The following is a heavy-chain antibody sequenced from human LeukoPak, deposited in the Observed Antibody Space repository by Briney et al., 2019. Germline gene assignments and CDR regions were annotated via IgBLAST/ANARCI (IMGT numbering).Heavy chain of an antibody. CDR1: GFTFDDYG. CDR3: ARGYSYGALGFDY. D-gene: IGHD5-18*01. V-gene: IGHV3-20*04. Sequence: GGSLRLSCAASGFTFDDYGMSWVRQAPGKGLEWVSGLNWNGGSTGYADSVKGRFTISRDNAKNSLYLQMNSLRAEDTAVYYCARGYSYGALGFDYWGQGTLVTVSS. J-gene: IGHJ4*02. CDR2: LNWNGGST.